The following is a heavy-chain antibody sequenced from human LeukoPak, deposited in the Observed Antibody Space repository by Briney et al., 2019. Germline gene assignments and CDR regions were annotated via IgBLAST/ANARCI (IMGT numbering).Heavy chain of an antibody. CDR2: FDPEDGET. Sequence: ASVKVSCKVSGYTLTELSMHWVRQAPGKGLEWMGGFDPEDGETIYAQKFQGRVTMTEDTSTDTAYMELSSLRSEDTAVYYCATGPFLGYCSSTSCIGPFDPWGQGTLVTVSS. CDR1: GYTLTELS. J-gene: IGHJ5*02. CDR3: ATGPFLGYCSSTSCIGPFDP. D-gene: IGHD2-2*01. V-gene: IGHV1-24*01.